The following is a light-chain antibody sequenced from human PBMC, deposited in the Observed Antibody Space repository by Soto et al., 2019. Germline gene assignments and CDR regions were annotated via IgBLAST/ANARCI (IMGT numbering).Light chain of an antibody. CDR1: SGSVSTSYY. Sequence: QAVVTQEQSFSVSPGGAVTLTCGLSSGSVSTSYYPSWYQQTPGQPPRTLIYDTNSLSSGVPDRFSGSIVGNKAALTITGAQADYGAEYYCMLYMGGGVSIFGGGTKLTVL. V-gene: IGLV8-61*01. CDR3: MLYMGGGVSI. CDR2: DTN. J-gene: IGLJ2*01.